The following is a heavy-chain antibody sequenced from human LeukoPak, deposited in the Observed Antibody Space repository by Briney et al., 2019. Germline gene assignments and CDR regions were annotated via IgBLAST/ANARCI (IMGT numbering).Heavy chain of an antibody. CDR3: ARQSYAPGWLIDS. D-gene: IGHD6-19*01. J-gene: IGHJ4*02. Sequence: PGGSLRLSCAASGFTFSVNAMHWVRQAPGKGLEWVAADGTNKYYADSVKGRFTISRGISKNTLSLQMDSLRPEDTAVYYCARQSYAPGWLIDSWGQGTLVTVSS. V-gene: IGHV3-30*04. CDR1: GFTFSVNA. CDR2: DGTNK.